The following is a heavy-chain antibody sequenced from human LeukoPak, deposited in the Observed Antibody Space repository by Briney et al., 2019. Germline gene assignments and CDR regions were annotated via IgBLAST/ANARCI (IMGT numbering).Heavy chain of an antibody. CDR2: ISTSSSYI. Sequence: GGSLRLSCAASGFTFSSYNMNWVRQAPGKGLEWVSFISTSSSYIYYADSVKGRFTISRDNAKNSLYLQMNSLRVEDTAVYYCARAARTFDYWGQGILVTVSS. V-gene: IGHV3-21*01. CDR3: ARAARTFDY. J-gene: IGHJ4*02. D-gene: IGHD6-6*01. CDR1: GFTFSSYN.